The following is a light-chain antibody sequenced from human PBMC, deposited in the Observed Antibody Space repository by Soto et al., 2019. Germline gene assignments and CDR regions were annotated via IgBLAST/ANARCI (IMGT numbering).Light chain of an antibody. CDR1: QSVSSY. CDR2: DAS. Sequence: EIVLTQSPATLSLSPGERATLSCRASQSVSSYLAWYQQKPGQAPRLLIYDASSRATGIPARFSGSGSGTDFTLTISSLEPEDFAVYYCQQRSNWPLTFGGWTKVEIK. CDR3: QQRSNWPLT. J-gene: IGKJ4*01. V-gene: IGKV3-11*01.